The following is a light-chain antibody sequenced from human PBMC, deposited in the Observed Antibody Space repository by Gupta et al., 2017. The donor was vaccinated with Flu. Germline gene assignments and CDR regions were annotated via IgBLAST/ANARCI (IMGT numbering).Light chain of an antibody. Sequence: DIVMTQAPRSLPVTPGVPASISCRSSHSLLHSNGYNYLDWYLQKPGQSPQLLIYLGSNRASGVPDRFSGSGSGTEFTLKISRVEAEDVGVYYCMQALQTPRYTFGQGTKLEIK. CDR1: HSLLHSNGYNY. J-gene: IGKJ2*01. CDR3: MQALQTPRYT. V-gene: IGKV2-28*01. CDR2: LGS.